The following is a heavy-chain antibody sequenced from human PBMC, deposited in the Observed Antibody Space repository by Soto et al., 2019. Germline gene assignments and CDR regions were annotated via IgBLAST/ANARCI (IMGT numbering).Heavy chain of an antibody. CDR3: AKATEWEPYPPRDY. CDR2: ISGSGGST. J-gene: IGHJ4*02. V-gene: IGHV3-23*01. D-gene: IGHD1-26*01. Sequence: SWISKKKGKGLEWVSAISGSGGSTYYADSVKGRFTISRDNSKNTLYLQMNSLRAEDTAVYFCAKATEWEPYPPRDYWGPALLVSVS.